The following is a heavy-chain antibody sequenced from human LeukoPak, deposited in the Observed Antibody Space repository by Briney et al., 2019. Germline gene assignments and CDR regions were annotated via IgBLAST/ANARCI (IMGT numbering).Heavy chain of an antibody. Sequence: GGSLRLSCAASGFTFTTYWMTWVRQIPGKGLEWVASIKQDGSDIYYVHSVKGRFTISRDNAKNSLYLQMDSLSAEDTAFYYCAKNLGSGWYFPFDYWGQGTLVTVSS. V-gene: IGHV3-7*03. D-gene: IGHD6-19*01. J-gene: IGHJ4*02. CDR2: IKQDGSDI. CDR3: AKNLGSGWYFPFDY. CDR1: GFTFTTYW.